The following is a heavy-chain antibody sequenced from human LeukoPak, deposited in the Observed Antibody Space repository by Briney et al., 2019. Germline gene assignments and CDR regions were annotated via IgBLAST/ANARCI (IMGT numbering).Heavy chain of an antibody. V-gene: IGHV3-9*01. Sequence: PGGSLRLSCAASGFTFDDYAMHWVRHAPGKGLEWVSGISWNSGSIGYADSVKGRFTISRDNAKNSLYLQMNSLRAEDTALYYCAKASYYYDSSGYLDYWGQGTLVTVSS. CDR2: ISWNSGSI. D-gene: IGHD3-22*01. CDR3: AKASYYYDSSGYLDY. CDR1: GFTFDDYA. J-gene: IGHJ4*02.